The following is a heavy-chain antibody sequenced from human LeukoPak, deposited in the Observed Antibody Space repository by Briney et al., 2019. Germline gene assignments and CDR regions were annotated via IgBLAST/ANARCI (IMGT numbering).Heavy chain of an antibody. J-gene: IGHJ4*02. CDR3: ARLRRVGATPFDY. CDR1: GFTFSNAW. CDR2: IYYSGST. D-gene: IGHD1-26*01. V-gene: IGHV4-38-2*01. Sequence: GSLRLSCAASGFTFSNAWMSWVRQPPGKGLEWIGSIYYSGSTYYNPSLKSRVTISVDTSKNQFSLKLSSVTAADTAVYYCARLRRVGATPFDYWGQGTLVTVSS.